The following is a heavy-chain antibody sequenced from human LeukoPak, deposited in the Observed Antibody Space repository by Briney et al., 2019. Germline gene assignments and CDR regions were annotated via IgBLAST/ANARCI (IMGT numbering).Heavy chain of an antibody. D-gene: IGHD2-15*01. Sequence: SVKVSCKASGGRLSTYALAWVRQAPGQGLEWVGGIIPIFGTTRYAQNLQDGVTIIADESTNTAYMELSSLRSDDTAVYYCARVIGVTCDYFDSWGQGTLVTVSS. CDR1: GGRLSTYA. CDR3: ARVIGVTCDYFDS. V-gene: IGHV1-69*13. CDR2: IIPIFGTT. J-gene: IGHJ4*02.